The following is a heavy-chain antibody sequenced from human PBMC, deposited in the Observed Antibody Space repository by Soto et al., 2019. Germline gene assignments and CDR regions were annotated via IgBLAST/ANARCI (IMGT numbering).Heavy chain of an antibody. V-gene: IGHV3-30*04. Sequence: QVQLVESGGGVVQPGRSLKLSCADSGFTFSSYAMHWVRQAPGKGLEWVAIISYDGTSKYYADSVKGRFTISRDNSKNTLYLQMNSLRAEDTAVYYCARDLSGYGYDYWGQGTLVTVSS. CDR2: ISYDGTSK. D-gene: IGHD5-18*01. J-gene: IGHJ4*02. CDR1: GFTFSSYA. CDR3: ARDLSGYGYDY.